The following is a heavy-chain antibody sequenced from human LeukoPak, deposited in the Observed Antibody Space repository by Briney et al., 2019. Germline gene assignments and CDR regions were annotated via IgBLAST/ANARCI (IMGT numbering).Heavy chain of an antibody. CDR2: IIPIFGTA. J-gene: IGHJ4*02. CDR3: ARDVGVWFGELLSGLLDY. D-gene: IGHD3-10*01. V-gene: IGHV1-69*13. Sequence: GASVKVSCKASGGTFSSYAISWVRQAPGQGLEWMGGIIPIFGTANYAQKFQGRVTITADVSTSTAYMELSSLRSEDTAVYYCARDVGVWFGELLSGLLDYWGQGTLVTVSS. CDR1: GGTFSSYA.